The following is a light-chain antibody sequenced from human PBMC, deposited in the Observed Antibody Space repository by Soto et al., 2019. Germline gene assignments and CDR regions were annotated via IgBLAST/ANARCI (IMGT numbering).Light chain of an antibody. Sequence: GGRVRISGRASQKINSWLAWYQQIPGKAPKILIYRASSLESGVPSRFSGSESGTEFTLTISRLQPDDFGAYYFQQYYTYPRTFGQGT. CDR1: QKINSW. CDR2: RAS. J-gene: IGKJ1*01. V-gene: IGKV1-5*03. CDR3: QQYYTYPRT.